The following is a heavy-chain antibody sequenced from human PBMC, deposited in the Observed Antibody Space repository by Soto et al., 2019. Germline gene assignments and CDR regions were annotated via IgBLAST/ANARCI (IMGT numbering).Heavy chain of an antibody. D-gene: IGHD1-26*01. CDR3: SRGGALRPNGHVPLGF. CDR1: GASMKSGSDS. CDR2: IHVTGYT. J-gene: IGHJ4*02. Sequence: SERLSLACTVCGASMKSGSDSWSWIRQAPGKGLEWIGNIHVTGYTAFSPSLRRWVTMSVDTSKNQFSLNVNSVTAADTAVYFSSRGGALRPNGHVPLGFWGQRTLVTVSS. V-gene: IGHV4-30-2*01.